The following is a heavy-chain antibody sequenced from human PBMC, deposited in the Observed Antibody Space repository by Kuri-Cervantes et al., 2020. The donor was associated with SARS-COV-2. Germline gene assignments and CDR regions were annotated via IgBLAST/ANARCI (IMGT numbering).Heavy chain of an antibody. CDR2: IDPSDSYT. V-gene: IGHV5-10-1*01. Sequence: GGSLRLSCKGSGYSFTSYWISWVRQMPGKGLEWMGRIDPSDSYTNYSPSLQGHVTISADKSISTAYLQWSSLKASDTAMYYCARRVGYYSDYWGQGTLVTVSS. J-gene: IGHJ4*02. D-gene: IGHD2-15*01. CDR3: ARRVGYYSDY. CDR1: GYSFTSYW.